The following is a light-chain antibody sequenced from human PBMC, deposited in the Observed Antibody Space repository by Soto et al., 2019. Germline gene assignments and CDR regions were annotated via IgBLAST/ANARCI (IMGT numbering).Light chain of an antibody. V-gene: IGKV3-20*01. J-gene: IGKJ4*01. CDR2: GSS. CDR1: PSVSSNY. Sequence: EIVLTQSPGTLSLSPGEGATLSCRASPSVSSNYLAWYHHKPGQAPRLLIYGSSNRATGGPDRFSGSGYGTDFTLTISRLEPEDFAVYYCQQYGSSPLTFGGGTKVEIK. CDR3: QQYGSSPLT.